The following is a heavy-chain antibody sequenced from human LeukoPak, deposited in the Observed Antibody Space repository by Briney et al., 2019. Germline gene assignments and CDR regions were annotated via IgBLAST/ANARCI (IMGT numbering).Heavy chain of an antibody. CDR2: ISYDGSNK. J-gene: IGHJ3*02. CDR3: ARGLYDSSGLDAFDI. V-gene: IGHV3-30*03. CDR1: GFTFSSYS. Sequence: GGSLRLSCAASGFTFSSYSMNWVRQAPGKGLEWVAVISYDGSNKYYADSVKGRFTISRDNSKNTLYLQMNSLRAEDTAVYYCARGLYDSSGLDAFDIWGQGTMVTVSS. D-gene: IGHD3-22*01.